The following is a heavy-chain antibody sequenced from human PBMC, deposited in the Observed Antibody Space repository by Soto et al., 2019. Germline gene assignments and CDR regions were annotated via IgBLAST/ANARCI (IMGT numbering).Heavy chain of an antibody. CDR2: ISGSGGSR. D-gene: IGHD5-18*01. CDR3: ARDQAGRYSYGYPY. Sequence: GGSLRLSCAASGFTFSSYAMNWVRQAPGKGLEWVSGISGSGGSRYYADSVKGRFTISRDNAKNSLYLQMNSLRDEDTAVYYCARDQAGRYSYGYPYWGQGTLVTVSS. V-gene: IGHV3-23*01. J-gene: IGHJ4*02. CDR1: GFTFSSYA.